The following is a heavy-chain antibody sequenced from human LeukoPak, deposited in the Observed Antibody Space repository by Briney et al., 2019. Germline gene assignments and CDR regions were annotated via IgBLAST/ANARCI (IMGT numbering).Heavy chain of an antibody. Sequence: ASVKVSCKASGYTFTSYGISWVRQAPGQGLEWMGWISAYNGNTNYAQKLQGRVTMTTDTSTSTAYMELRSLRSDDTAVYYCARVVDSGYDFPGRFDPWGQGTLVTVSS. CDR3: ARVVDSGYDFPGRFDP. CDR1: GYTFTSYG. V-gene: IGHV1-18*01. CDR2: ISAYNGNT. D-gene: IGHD5-12*01. J-gene: IGHJ5*02.